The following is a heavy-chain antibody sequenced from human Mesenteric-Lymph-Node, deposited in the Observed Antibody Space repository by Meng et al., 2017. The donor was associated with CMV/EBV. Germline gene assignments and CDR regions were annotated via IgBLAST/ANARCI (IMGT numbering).Heavy chain of an antibody. CDR2: ITDSGYNT. Sequence: GESLKISCAASGFIFSSYAMSWVRQAPGKGLEWVSTITDSGYNTYYADSVKGRFTVSRDNAKNSLHLQMNSLRAEDTAVYYCARITMLTIGGMDVWGQGTTVTVSS. CDR1: GFIFSSYA. D-gene: IGHD4/OR15-4a*01. CDR3: ARITMLTIGGMDV. J-gene: IGHJ6*02. V-gene: IGHV3-23*01.